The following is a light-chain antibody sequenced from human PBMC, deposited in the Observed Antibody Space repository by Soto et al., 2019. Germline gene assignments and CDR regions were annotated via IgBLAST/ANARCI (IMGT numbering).Light chain of an antibody. Sequence: QSVLTQSPSASASLGASVKLTCTLSSGHSSYAIAWHQQQPETGPRYLMKLNSDGSHNKGDGIPDRFSGSSSGAERYLTISSLQSEDEADYYCQAWGTDCSVVFGGGTKLTLL. CDR1: SGHSSYA. J-gene: IGLJ2*01. V-gene: IGLV4-69*01. CDR2: LNSDGSH. CDR3: QAWGTDCSVV.